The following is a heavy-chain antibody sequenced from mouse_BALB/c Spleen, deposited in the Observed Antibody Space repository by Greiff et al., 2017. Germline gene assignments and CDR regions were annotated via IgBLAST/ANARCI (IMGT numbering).Heavy chain of an antibody. CDR3: ARKGIYAMDY. CDR2: ISNGGGST. Sequence: EVKVVESGGGLVQPGGSLKLSCAASGFTFSSYTMSWVRQTPEKRLEWVAYISNGGGSTYYPDTVKGRFTISRDNAKNTLYLQMSSLKSEDTAMYYCARKGIYAMDYWGQGTSVTVSS. CDR1: GFTFSSYT. V-gene: IGHV5-12-2*01. J-gene: IGHJ4*01.